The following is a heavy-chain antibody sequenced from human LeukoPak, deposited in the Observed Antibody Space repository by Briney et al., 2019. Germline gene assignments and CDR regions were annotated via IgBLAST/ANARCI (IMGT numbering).Heavy chain of an antibody. CDR2: MNPNSGNT. V-gene: IGHV1-8*01. D-gene: IGHD5-18*01. Sequence: GASVKVSCKASGYTFTTYDINWVRQATGQGLEWMGWMNPNSGNTGYAQKFQGRVTMTRNTSTSTAFMELSGLRSEDTAVYFCARRNTAMVAGLDYWGQGSLVTVSS. CDR3: ARRNTAMVAGLDY. CDR1: GYTFTTYD. J-gene: IGHJ4*02.